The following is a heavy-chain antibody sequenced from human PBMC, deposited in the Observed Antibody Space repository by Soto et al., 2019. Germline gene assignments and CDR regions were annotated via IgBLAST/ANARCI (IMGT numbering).Heavy chain of an antibody. CDR2: VSHDGRNT. CDR1: GFTFSSYA. CDR3: AKGGRQWLVTSDFNY. Sequence: SLRLSCAASGFTFSSYAMHWVRQAPGKGLEWVAVVSHDGRNTHCADSVKGRFTISRDSSKNTVSLEMTSLRAEDTAVYYCAKGGRQWLVTSDFNYWGQGALVTVSP. D-gene: IGHD6-19*01. V-gene: IGHV3-30*18. J-gene: IGHJ4*02.